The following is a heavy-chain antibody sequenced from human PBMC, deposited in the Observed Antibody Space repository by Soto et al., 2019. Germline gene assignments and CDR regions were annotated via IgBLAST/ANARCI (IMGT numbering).Heavy chain of an antibody. CDR3: AREVHLDRSGPLDY. D-gene: IGHD3-22*01. CDR1: GGSISSGDYY. Sequence: QVQLQESGPGLVKPSQTLSLTCTVSGGSISSGDYYWSWIRQPPGKGLEWIGYIYYSGSTYYNPSLTGQVTLSVHTSKTPFSLKLSSVTAADTAVYYCAREVHLDRSGPLDYWGQGTLVTVSS. J-gene: IGHJ4*02. CDR2: IYYSGST. V-gene: IGHV4-30-4*01.